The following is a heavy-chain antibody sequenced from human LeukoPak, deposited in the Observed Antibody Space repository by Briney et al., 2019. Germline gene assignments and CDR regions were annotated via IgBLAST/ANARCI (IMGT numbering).Heavy chain of an antibody. V-gene: IGHV4-30-2*01. D-gene: IGHD3-10*01. CDR3: ASFVTMVSWGFAFDI. CDR1: GGSISSGGYY. Sequence: PSETLSLTCTVSGGSISSGGYYWSWIRQPPGKGLEWIGYIYHSGSTYYNPSLKSRVTISVDRSKNQFSLKLSSVTAADTAVYYCASFVTMVSWGFAFDIWGQGTMVTASS. CDR2: IYHSGST. J-gene: IGHJ3*02.